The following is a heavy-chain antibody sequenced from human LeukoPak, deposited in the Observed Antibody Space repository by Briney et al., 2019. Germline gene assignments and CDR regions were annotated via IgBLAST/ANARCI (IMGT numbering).Heavy chain of an antibody. CDR1: GFTVSSNY. CDR3: ARSLPSRAFDI. J-gene: IGHJ3*02. CDR2: IYSGGST. V-gene: IGHV3-53*01. Sequence: GGSLRLSCAASGFTVSSNYMSWVRQAPGKGLEWVSVIYSGGSTYYADSGKGRFTISRDNSKNTLYLQVNSLRAEDTAVYYCARSLPSRAFDIWGQGTMVTVSS.